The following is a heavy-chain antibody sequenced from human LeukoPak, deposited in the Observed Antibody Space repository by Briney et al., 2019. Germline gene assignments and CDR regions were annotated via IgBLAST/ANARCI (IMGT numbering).Heavy chain of an antibody. J-gene: IGHJ4*02. CDR1: GFTFSSYG. D-gene: IGHD7-27*01. CDR2: IWYDGSNK. CDR3: AKDRETWGASGFDY. V-gene: IGHV3-33*06. Sequence: GRSLRLSCAPSGFTFSSYGMHWVRQAPGKGLEWVAVIWYDGSNKYYAASVKGRFTISRDHSKNLLYLQMNSRRADATALSYFAKDRETWGASGFDYWGQGTLVTVSS.